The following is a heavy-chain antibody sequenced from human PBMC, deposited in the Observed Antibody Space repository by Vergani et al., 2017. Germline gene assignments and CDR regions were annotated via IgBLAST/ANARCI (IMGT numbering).Heavy chain of an antibody. D-gene: IGHD2-15*01. V-gene: IGHV7-4-1*02. CDR2: INSNSGNP. CDR1: GYTFTTYA. CDR3: VRARSGCCRGGSCYSGWFDP. J-gene: IGHJ5*02. Sequence: QVQLVQSGSEVKKPGASVKVSCRASGYTFTTYALNWVRQAPGQGLEWMGWINSNSGNPTYAQGFKGRFVFSLDSSVSTSYLQINSLQPEDTAVYYWVRARSGCCRGGSCYSGWFDPWGQGTLVTVSS.